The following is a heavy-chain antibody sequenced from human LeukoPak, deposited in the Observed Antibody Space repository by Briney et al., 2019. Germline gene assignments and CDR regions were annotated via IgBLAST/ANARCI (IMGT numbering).Heavy chain of an antibody. CDR3: ARGLKPFDY. V-gene: IGHV4-30-2*01. Sequence: ASQTLSLTCAVSGGSISSGDYSWSWIRQPPGKGLEWIGCIYHTGNTNYNPSLKSRVTISVDTSKNQFSLKVTSVTAADTAVYYCARGLKPFDYWGQGTLVTVSS. CDR2: IYHTGNT. J-gene: IGHJ4*02. CDR1: GGSISSGDYS.